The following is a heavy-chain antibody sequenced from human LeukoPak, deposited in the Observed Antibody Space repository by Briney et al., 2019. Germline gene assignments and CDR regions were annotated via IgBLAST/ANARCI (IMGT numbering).Heavy chain of an antibody. Sequence: GGSLRLSCAASGFTFSSYGMHWVRQAPGKGLEWVAVISYDGSNKYYADSVKGRFTISRDNSKNTLYLQMNSLRAEDTAVYYCAKSYYYDGSGYYKAFDYWGQGTLVTVSS. J-gene: IGHJ4*02. CDR3: AKSYYYDGSGYYKAFDY. D-gene: IGHD3-22*01. V-gene: IGHV3-30*18. CDR2: ISYDGSNK. CDR1: GFTFSSYG.